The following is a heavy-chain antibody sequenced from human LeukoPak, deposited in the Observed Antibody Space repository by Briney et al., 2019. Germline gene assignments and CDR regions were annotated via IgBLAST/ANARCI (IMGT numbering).Heavy chain of an antibody. V-gene: IGHV4-59*01. J-gene: IGHJ3*02. CDR3: ARAGGSGDAFDI. CDR1: GGSISSYY. D-gene: IGHD3-10*01. CDR2: IYYSGST. Sequence: SETLSLTCTVSGGSISSYYWSWIRQPPGKGLERIGYIYYSGSTNYNPSLKSRVTISVDTSKDQFSLKLSSVTAADTAVYYCARAGGSGDAFDIWGQGTMVTVSS.